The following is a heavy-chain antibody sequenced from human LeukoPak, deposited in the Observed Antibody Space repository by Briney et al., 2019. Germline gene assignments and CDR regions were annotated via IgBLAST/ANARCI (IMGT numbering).Heavy chain of an antibody. CDR2: ISSSGSTI. J-gene: IGHJ6*04. CDR1: GFTFSSYE. Sequence: QSGGSLRLSCAASGFTFSSYEMNWVRQAPGKGLEWVSYISSSGSTIYYADSVKGRFTISRDNAKNSLYLQVNSLRAEDTAVYYCARADCSSTSCFPNYYYYGMDVWGKGTTVTVSS. V-gene: IGHV3-48*03. D-gene: IGHD2-2*01. CDR3: ARADCSSTSCFPNYYYYGMDV.